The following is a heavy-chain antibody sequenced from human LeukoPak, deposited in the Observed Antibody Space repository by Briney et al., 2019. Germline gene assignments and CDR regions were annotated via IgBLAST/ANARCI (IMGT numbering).Heavy chain of an antibody. V-gene: IGHV4-38-2*02. CDR2: IYQSGST. Sequence: SETLSLTCTVSGYSIRNGYNWGWIRLSPGKGLEWLGSIYQSGSTYDNPSLKSRVTISVDTSKNQFSLKLSSVTAADTAVYYCARIAAAGNWFDPWGQGTLVTVSS. CDR3: ARIAAAGNWFDP. CDR1: GYSIRNGYN. J-gene: IGHJ5*02. D-gene: IGHD6-13*01.